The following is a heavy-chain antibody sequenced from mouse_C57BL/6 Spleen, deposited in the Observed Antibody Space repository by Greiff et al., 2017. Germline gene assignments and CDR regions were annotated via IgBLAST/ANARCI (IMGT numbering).Heavy chain of an antibody. V-gene: IGHV1-52*01. Sequence: QVQLQQPGAELVRPGSSVKLSCKASGYTFTSYWMHWVKQRPIQGLEWIGNIDPSDSETHYNQKFKDKATLTVDKSSSTAYMQLSSLTSEDSAVYYCARGYDYDEYAMDYWGQGTSVTVSS. CDR1: GYTFTSYW. J-gene: IGHJ4*01. CDR2: IDPSDSET. D-gene: IGHD2-4*01. CDR3: ARGYDYDEYAMDY.